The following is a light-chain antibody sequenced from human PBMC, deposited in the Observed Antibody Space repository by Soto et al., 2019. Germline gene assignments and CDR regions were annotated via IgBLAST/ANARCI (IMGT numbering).Light chain of an antibody. CDR3: QQYNLWPPIT. J-gene: IGKJ5*01. Sequence: EIVMTQSPGTLSVSPGERATLSCRASQNVFSNVAWYQQRPGQPPRLLISGASTRATGVSARFSASGSGTDSTLTITSLQSEDFAVYYCQQYNLWPPITFGQGTRLEIK. CDR1: QNVFSN. CDR2: GAS. V-gene: IGKV3-15*01.